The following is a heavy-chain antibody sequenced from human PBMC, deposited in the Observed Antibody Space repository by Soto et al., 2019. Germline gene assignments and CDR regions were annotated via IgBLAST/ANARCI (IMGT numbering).Heavy chain of an antibody. J-gene: IGHJ4*02. Sequence: GGSLRLSCAASGFTFSSYGMHWVRQAPGKGLEWVAVISYDGSNKYYADSVKGRFTISRDNSKNTLYLQMNSLRAEDTAVYYCAKGRLSYSGSLRQLDYWGQGTLVTVSS. CDR3: AKGRLSYSGSLRQLDY. V-gene: IGHV3-30*18. CDR1: GFTFSSYG. D-gene: IGHD1-26*01. CDR2: ISYDGSNK.